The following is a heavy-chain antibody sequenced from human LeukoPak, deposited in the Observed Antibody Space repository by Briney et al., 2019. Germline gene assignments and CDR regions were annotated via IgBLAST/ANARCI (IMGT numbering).Heavy chain of an antibody. D-gene: IGHD3-10*01. V-gene: IGHV3-30*02. CDR2: IRYDGSNK. Sequence: GGSLRLSCAASGFTFSSYGMHWVRQAPGKGLKWVAFIRYDGSNKYYADSVKGRFTISRDNSKNTLYLQMNSLRAEDTAVYYCAKISYGSGSYYPPGYWGQGTLVTVSS. J-gene: IGHJ4*02. CDR3: AKISYGSGSYYPPGY. CDR1: GFTFSSYG.